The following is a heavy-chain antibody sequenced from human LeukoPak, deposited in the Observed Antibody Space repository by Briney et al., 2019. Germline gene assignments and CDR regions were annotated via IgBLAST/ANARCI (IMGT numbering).Heavy chain of an antibody. J-gene: IGHJ4*02. CDR3: ARGLNSGYSYGYPFDY. CDR1: GFTFGSYG. V-gene: IGHV3-33*01. Sequence: PGRSLRLSCAASGFTFGSYGMHWVRQAPGKGLEWVAVIWYDGSNKYYADSVKGRFTISRDNSKNTLYLQMNSLRAEDTAVYYCARGLNSGYSYGYPFDYWGQGTLVTVSS. CDR2: IWYDGSNK. D-gene: IGHD5-18*01.